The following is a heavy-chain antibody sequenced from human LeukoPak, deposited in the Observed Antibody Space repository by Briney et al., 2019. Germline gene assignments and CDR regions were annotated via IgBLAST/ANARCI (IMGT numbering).Heavy chain of an antibody. D-gene: IGHD6-13*01. CDR1: GGSISSRSYY. Sequence: SETLSLTCTVSGGSISSRSYYWGWIRQPPGKGLEWIGSIYYSGSTYYNPSLKSRVTISVDTSKNQFSLKLSSVTAADTAVYYCARGGGLIAAAGVGHYYYYYMDVWGKRTTVTVSS. CDR2: IYYSGST. J-gene: IGHJ6*03. CDR3: ARGGGLIAAAGVGHYYYYYMDV. V-gene: IGHV4-39*07.